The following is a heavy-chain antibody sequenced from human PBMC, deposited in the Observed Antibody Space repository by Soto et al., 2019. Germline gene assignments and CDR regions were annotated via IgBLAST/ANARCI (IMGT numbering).Heavy chain of an antibody. J-gene: IGHJ6*02. D-gene: IGHD6-13*01. CDR1: GFTFDDYA. V-gene: IGHV3-9*01. CDR3: EKDKAAFGVEAAGKSVGMDV. Sequence: GGSLRLSCAASGFTFDDYAMHWVRQAPGKGLEWVSGISWNSGSIGYADSVKGRFTISRDNAKNSLYLQMNSLRAEDTALYYCEKDKAAFGVEAAGKSVGMDVWGQGPTATASS. CDR2: ISWNSGSI.